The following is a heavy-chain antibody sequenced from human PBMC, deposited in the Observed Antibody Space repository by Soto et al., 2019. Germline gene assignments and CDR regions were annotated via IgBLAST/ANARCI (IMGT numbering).Heavy chain of an antibody. D-gene: IGHD6-13*01. CDR1: GGSISEKY. CDR2: IFANGHT. CDR3: VASLAASGLNWLDP. Sequence: LSLTCIVSGGSISEKYWNWVRQPPGKGLEWIGLIFANGHTDYNPSLKSRVTMSVDASKNQFSLRLTSMTAADTAVYYCVASLAASGLNWLDPXGRGTLVTVS. J-gene: IGHJ5*02. V-gene: IGHV4-4*07.